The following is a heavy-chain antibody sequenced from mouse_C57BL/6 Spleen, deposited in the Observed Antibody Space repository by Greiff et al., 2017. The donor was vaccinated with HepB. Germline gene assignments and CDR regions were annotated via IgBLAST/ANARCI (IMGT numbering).Heavy chain of an antibody. Sequence: EVQLQQSGPELVKPGDSVKISCKASGYSFTGYFMNWVMQSHGKSLEWIGRINPYNGDTFYNQKFKGKATLTVDKSSSTAHMELRSLTSEDSAVYYCASSYYGKSMDYWGQVTSVTVSS. CDR1: GYSFTGYF. D-gene: IGHD1-1*01. CDR2: INPYNGDT. J-gene: IGHJ4*01. CDR3: ASSYYGKSMDY. V-gene: IGHV1-20*01.